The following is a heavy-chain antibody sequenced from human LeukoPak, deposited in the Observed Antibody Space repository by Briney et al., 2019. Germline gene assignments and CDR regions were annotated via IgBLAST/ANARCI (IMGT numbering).Heavy chain of an antibody. D-gene: IGHD2-15*01. V-gene: IGHV3-7*01. CDR1: GSTFSSYW. CDR2: IKQDGSEK. Sequence: GGSLRLSCAASGSTFSSYWMSWVRQAPGKGLEWVANIKQDGSEKYYVDSVKGRFTISRDNAKNSLYLQMNSLRAEDTAVYYCARPYCSGGSCYAFDIWGQGTMVTVSS. CDR3: ARPYCSGGSCYAFDI. J-gene: IGHJ3*02.